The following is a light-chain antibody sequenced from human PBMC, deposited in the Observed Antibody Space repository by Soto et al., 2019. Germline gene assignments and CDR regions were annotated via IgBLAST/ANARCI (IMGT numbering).Light chain of an antibody. CDR3: QQYTSYST. V-gene: IGKV1-5*03. CDR1: QSINSW. CDR2: KAS. Sequence: DIQMTQSPSTLSASVGDRVTITCRASQSINSWLAWYQQKPGRAPKLLIYKASSLESGVPSRFSGSGSGTDFTLTIRSLQPDDFATYYCQQYTSYSTFGQGTKVEIK. J-gene: IGKJ1*01.